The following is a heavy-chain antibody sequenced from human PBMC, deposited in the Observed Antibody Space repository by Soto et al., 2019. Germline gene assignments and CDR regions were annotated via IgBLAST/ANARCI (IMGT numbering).Heavy chain of an antibody. D-gene: IGHD3-3*01. CDR3: AKRPTIFGVVMDFDY. Sequence: SLRLSCAASGFTFSSYAMSWVRQAPGKGLEWVSAISGSGGSTYYADSVKGRFTISRDNSKNTLYLQMNSLRAEDTAVYYCAKRPTIFGVVMDFDYWGQGTLVTVSS. CDR2: ISGSGGST. V-gene: IGHV3-23*01. J-gene: IGHJ4*02. CDR1: GFTFSSYA.